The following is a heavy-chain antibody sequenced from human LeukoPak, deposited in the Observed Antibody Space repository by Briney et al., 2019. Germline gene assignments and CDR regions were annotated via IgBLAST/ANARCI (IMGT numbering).Heavy chain of an antibody. CDR2: IRYDGSNK. V-gene: IGHV3-30*02. CDR3: AKGVGGSANYYYMDV. CDR1: GFTFSSYG. D-gene: IGHD3-10*01. Sequence: PGGSLRLSCAASGFTFSSYGMHWVRQAPGKGLEWVAFIRYDGSNKYYADSVKGRFTISRDNSKNTLYLQMNSLRPEDTAVYYCAKGVGGSANYYYMDVWGKGTTVTVSS. J-gene: IGHJ6*03.